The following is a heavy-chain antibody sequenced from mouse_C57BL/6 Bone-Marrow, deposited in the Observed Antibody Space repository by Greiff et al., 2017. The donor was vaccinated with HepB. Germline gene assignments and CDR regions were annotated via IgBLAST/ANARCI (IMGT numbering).Heavy chain of an antibody. CDR2: IYPSDSET. J-gene: IGHJ2*01. Sequence: QVQLKQPGAELVRPGSSVKLSCKASGYTFTSYWMDWVKQRPGQGLEWIGNIYPSDSETHYNQKFKDKATLTVDKSSSTAYMQLSSLTSEDSAVYYCARSRSSGLYYFDYWGQGTTLTVSS. CDR3: ARSRSSGLYYFDY. D-gene: IGHD3-2*02. CDR1: GYTFTSYW. V-gene: IGHV1-61*01.